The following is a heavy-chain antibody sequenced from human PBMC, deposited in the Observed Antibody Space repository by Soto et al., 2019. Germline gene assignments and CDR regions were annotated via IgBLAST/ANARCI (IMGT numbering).Heavy chain of an antibody. V-gene: IGHV3-23*01. CDR2: ISGSGGST. J-gene: IGHJ6*03. D-gene: IGHD2-2*01. Sequence: GGSLRLSCAASGFTFSSYAMSWVRQAPGKGLEWVSAISGSGGSTYYADSVKGRFTISRDNSKNTLYLQMNSLRAEDTAVYYCAKKQHCSSTSCYRPYYMDVWGKGTTVTVSS. CDR1: GFTFSSYA. CDR3: AKKQHCSSTSCYRPYYMDV.